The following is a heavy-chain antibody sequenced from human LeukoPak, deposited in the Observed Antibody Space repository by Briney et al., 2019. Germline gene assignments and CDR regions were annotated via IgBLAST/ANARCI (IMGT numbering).Heavy chain of an antibody. Sequence: PGGSLRLSCAASGFTFSNYDMHWVRQAPGKGLEWVAVISYDGTNKYYADSVKGRFTISRDNSKNTLHLQMNSLRAEDTAVYFCARFPTYGYTTTWYFDYWGQGTLVTVSS. D-gene: IGHD6-13*01. CDR3: ARFPTYGYTTTWYFDY. V-gene: IGHV3-30*03. CDR1: GFTFSNYD. CDR2: ISYDGTNK. J-gene: IGHJ4*02.